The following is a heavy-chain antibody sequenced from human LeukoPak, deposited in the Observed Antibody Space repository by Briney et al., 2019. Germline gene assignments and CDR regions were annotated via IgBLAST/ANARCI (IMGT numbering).Heavy chain of an antibody. Sequence: AVKVSCKASGGTFSSYNISWVRQAPGQGLEWMGRIIPILGIANYAQKFQGRVTITADKSTSTAYMELSSLRCEDTAVYYCARGSMTTVATNYYYYYMDVWGRGPTVTVSS. CDR2: IIPILGIA. J-gene: IGHJ6*03. CDR1: GGTFSSYN. CDR3: ARGSMTTVATNYYYYYMDV. V-gene: IGHV1-69*02. D-gene: IGHD4-17*01.